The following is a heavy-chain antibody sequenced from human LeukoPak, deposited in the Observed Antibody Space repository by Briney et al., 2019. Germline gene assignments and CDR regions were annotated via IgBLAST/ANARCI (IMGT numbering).Heavy chain of an antibody. CDR3: ARAGDHQRDFFDY. Sequence: PGGSLRLSCAASGFTFSSYSMNWVRQAPGKGLEWVSSISSSSSYIYYADSAKGRFTISRDNAKNSLYLQMNSLRAEDTAVYYCARAGDHQRDFFDYWGQGTLVTVSS. V-gene: IGHV3-21*01. J-gene: IGHJ4*02. CDR2: ISSSSSYI. D-gene: IGHD3-10*01. CDR1: GFTFSSYS.